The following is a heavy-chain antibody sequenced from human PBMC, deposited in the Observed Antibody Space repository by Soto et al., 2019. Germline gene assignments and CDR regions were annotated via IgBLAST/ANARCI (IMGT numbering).Heavy chain of an antibody. V-gene: IGHV1-69*13. CDR3: ARVGAYCSGGSCYRWFDP. J-gene: IGHJ5*02. Sequence: VASVKVSCKASGGTFSSYAISWVRQAPGQGLEWMGGIIPIFGTANYAQKFQGRVTITADESTSTAYMELSSLRSEDTAVYYCARVGAYCSGGSCYRWFDPWGQGTLVTVSS. CDR1: GGTFSSYA. CDR2: IIPIFGTA. D-gene: IGHD2-15*01.